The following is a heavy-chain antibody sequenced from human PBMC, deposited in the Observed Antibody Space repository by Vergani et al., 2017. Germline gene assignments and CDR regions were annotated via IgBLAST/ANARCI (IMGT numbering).Heavy chain of an antibody. J-gene: IGHJ5*02. CDR1: GGSISSSSYY. CDR3: ARHRTAVVVVAATPYNWFDP. Sequence: QLQLQESGPGLVKPSETLSLTCTVSGGSISSSSYYWGWIRQPPGKGLEWIGSIYYSGSTYYNPSLKSRVTISVDTSKNQFSLKLSSVTAADTAVYYCARHRTAVVVVAATPYNWFDPWGQGTLVTVSS. V-gene: IGHV4-39*01. CDR2: IYYSGST. D-gene: IGHD2-15*01.